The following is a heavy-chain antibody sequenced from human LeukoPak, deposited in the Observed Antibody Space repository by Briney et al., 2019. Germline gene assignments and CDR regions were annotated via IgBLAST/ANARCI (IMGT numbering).Heavy chain of an antibody. D-gene: IGHD3-22*01. V-gene: IGHV4-59*01. Sequence: SETLSLTCTVSGGSISSYYWSWIRQPPGKGLEWIGYIYYSGSTNYNPSLKSRVTISVDTSKNQFSLKLSCVTAADTAVYYCAATAEYYDSSGYYNYWGQGTLVTVSS. J-gene: IGHJ4*02. CDR2: IYYSGST. CDR1: GGSISSYY. CDR3: AATAEYYDSSGYYNY.